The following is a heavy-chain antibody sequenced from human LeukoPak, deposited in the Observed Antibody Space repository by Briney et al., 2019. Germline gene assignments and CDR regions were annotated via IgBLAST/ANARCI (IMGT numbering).Heavy chain of an antibody. D-gene: IGHD3-22*01. V-gene: IGHV5-51*03. J-gene: IGHJ4*02. Sequence: PGESLKISCQGSGYTFTNYWIGWVRQMPGKGLEWMGIIYPGDSDTRYSPSFQGQVTISADKSISTAYLQWRSLKASDTAMYYCARRSYYDTSRWPDYWGQGTLVTVSS. CDR3: ARRSYYDTSRWPDY. CDR2: IYPGDSDT. CDR1: GYTFTNYW.